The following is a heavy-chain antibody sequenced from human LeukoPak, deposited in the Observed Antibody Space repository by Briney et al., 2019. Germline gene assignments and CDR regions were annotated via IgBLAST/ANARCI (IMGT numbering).Heavy chain of an antibody. V-gene: IGHV3-64*01. CDR3: ARGLRWDHNAFDI. CDR1: GFTFSSYA. CDR2: ISSNGGST. J-gene: IGHJ3*02. Sequence: PGGSLRLSCAASGFTFSSYAMHWVRQAPGKGLEYVSAISSNGGSTYYANSVKGRFTISRDNSKNTLYLQMGSLRAEDMAVYYCARGLRWDHNAFDIWGQGTMVTVSS. D-gene: IGHD5-24*01.